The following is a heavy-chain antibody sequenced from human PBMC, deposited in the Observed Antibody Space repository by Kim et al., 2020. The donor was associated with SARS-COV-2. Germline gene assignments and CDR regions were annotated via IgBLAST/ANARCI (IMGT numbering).Heavy chain of an antibody. CDR1: GFTFSSYS. J-gene: IGHJ3*02. V-gene: IGHV3-48*02. CDR3: ARDHRTWWSTGAFDI. D-gene: IGHD2-15*01. CDR2: ISSSSSTI. Sequence: GGSLRLSCAASGFTFSSYSMNWVRQAPGKGLEWVSYISSSSSTIYYADSVKGRFTISRDNAKNSLYLQMNSLRDEDTAVYYCARDHRTWWSTGAFDIWGQGTMVNVSS.